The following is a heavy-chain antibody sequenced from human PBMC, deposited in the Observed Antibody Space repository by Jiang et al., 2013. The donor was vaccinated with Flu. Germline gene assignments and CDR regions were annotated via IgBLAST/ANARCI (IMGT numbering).Heavy chain of an antibody. J-gene: IGHJ6*02. Sequence: LLKPSETLSLTCAVYGGSFSGYYWSWIRQPPGKGLEWIGEINHSGSTNYNPSLKSRVTISVDTSKNQFSLKLSSVTAADTAVYYCARYKRGYSYGFSSWNAMDVWGQGTTVTVSS. CDR1: GGSFSGYY. D-gene: IGHD5-18*01. CDR3: ARYKRGYSYGFSSWNAMDV. V-gene: IGHV4-34*01. CDR2: INHSGST.